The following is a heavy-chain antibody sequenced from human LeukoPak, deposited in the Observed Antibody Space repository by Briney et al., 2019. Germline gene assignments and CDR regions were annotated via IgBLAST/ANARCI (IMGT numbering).Heavy chain of an antibody. CDR1: GGTFSSYT. Sequence: SVKVSCKASGGTFSSYTISWVRQAPGQGLEWMGRIIPILGIANYAQKFQGRVTITTDKSTSTAYMELSSLRSEDTAVYYCASDPRYCSSTSCYRPWGQGTLVTVSS. CDR3: ASDPRYCSSTSCYRP. D-gene: IGHD2-2*01. J-gene: IGHJ5*02. CDR2: IIPILGIA. V-gene: IGHV1-69*02.